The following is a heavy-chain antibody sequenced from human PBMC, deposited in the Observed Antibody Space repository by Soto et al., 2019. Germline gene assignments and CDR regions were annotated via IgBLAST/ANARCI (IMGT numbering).Heavy chain of an antibody. V-gene: IGHV3-74*01. Sequence: LRLSCAASGFPFSTYWMHWVRQAPGKGPVWVSRINNDGSTTRYADSVKGRFTISRDNAKNTLYLQMNSLRAEDTAVYYCASQGLYYYGLDVWGQGTTVTVSS. CDR3: ASQGLYYYGLDV. J-gene: IGHJ6*02. CDR1: GFPFSTYW. CDR2: INNDGSTT.